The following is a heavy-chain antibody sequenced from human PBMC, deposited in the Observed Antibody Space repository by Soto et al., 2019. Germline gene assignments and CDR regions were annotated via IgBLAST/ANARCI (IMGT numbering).Heavy chain of an antibody. V-gene: IGHV1-18*04. CDR2: ISAKSGDT. Sequence: GASVKVSCKASGYTFTSFGISWVLQAPGQGLEWMGWISAKSGDTKYAQKLQGRVTMTRDTSISTAYMELSRLISDDTAVYSCARDWVYYDTNGYAQHYFDYWGQGTPVTVSS. J-gene: IGHJ4*02. D-gene: IGHD3-22*01. CDR3: ARDWVYYDTNGYAQHYFDY. CDR1: GYTFTSFG.